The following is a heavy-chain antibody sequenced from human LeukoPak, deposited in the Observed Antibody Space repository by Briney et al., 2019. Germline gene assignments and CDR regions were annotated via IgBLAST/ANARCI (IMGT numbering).Heavy chain of an antibody. Sequence: SETLSLTCAVYGGSFSGYYWSWIRQPPGKGLEWLGEINHSGSTNYNPSLKSRVTISVDTSKNQFSLKLSSVTAADTAVYYCARYSSSWYWRYFDYWGQGTLVTVSS. CDR3: ARYSSSWYWRYFDY. J-gene: IGHJ4*02. CDR1: GGSFSGYY. V-gene: IGHV4-34*01. D-gene: IGHD6-13*01. CDR2: INHSGST.